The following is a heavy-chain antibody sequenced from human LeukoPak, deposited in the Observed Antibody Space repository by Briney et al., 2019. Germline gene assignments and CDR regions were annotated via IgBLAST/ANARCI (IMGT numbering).Heavy chain of an antibody. J-gene: IGHJ4*02. D-gene: IGHD1-26*01. V-gene: IGHV3-7*03. CDR2: IKLDGSEK. CDR3: ARDHSVRELPHDY. CDR1: GFTFGKYW. Sequence: GGSLRLSCVASGFTFGKYWMSWVRQAPGKGLEWVANIKLDGSEKNYVDSVKGRFTISRDNTKNSLYLQMNSLRAEDTAVFYCARDHSVRELPHDYWGQGTLVTVSS.